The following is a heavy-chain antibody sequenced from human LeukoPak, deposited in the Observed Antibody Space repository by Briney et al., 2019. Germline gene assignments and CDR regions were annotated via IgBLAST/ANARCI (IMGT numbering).Heavy chain of an antibody. CDR2: IIPIFGTA. J-gene: IGHJ4*02. D-gene: IGHD3-9*01. V-gene: IGHV1-69*13. Sequence: SVKVSCKASGYTFTSYYMHWVRQAPGQGLEWMGGIIPIFGTANYAQKFQGRVTITADESTSTAYMELSSLRSEDTAVYYCARDNANYDILTGYPDYWGQGTLVTVSS. CDR1: GYTFTSYY. CDR3: ARDNANYDILTGYPDY.